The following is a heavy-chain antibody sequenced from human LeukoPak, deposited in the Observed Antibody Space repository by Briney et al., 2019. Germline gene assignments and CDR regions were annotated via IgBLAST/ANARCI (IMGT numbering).Heavy chain of an antibody. CDR2: INPNSGGT. V-gene: IGHV1-2*02. D-gene: IGHD3-22*01. CDR1: GYTFTGYY. Sequence: AASVKVSCKASGYTFTGYYMHWVRQAPGQGLEWMGWINPNSGGTNYAQKFQGRVTMTRDTSISTAYMELSRLSSDDTAVYYCARTVGYYYDSSGYYYFDYWGQGTLVTVSS. J-gene: IGHJ4*02. CDR3: ARTVGYYYDSSGYYYFDY.